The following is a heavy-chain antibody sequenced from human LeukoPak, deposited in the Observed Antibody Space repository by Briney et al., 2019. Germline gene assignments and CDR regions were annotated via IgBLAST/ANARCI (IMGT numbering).Heavy chain of an antibody. D-gene: IGHD5-12*01. CDR1: GGSISIYY. CDR3: ARGAPDYDYDFDY. V-gene: IGHV4-59*01. J-gene: IGHJ4*02. CDR2: IYYSGST. Sequence: SETLSLTCTVSGGSISIYYWSLIRQPPGKGLEWIGYIYYSGSTDYNPSLKSRVTISVDTSKNQFSLKLSSVTAADTAVYYCARGAPDYDYDFDYWGQGTLVTVSS.